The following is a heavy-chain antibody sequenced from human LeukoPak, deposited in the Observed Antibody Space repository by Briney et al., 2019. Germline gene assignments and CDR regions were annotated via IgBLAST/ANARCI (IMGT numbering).Heavy chain of an antibody. CDR1: GFTFSSYG. V-gene: IGHV3-23*01. Sequence: GGSLRLSCAASGFTFSSYGMSWVRQAPGKGLEWVSAISGSGGSTYYADSVKGRCTISRDNSKNTLYLQMNSLRAEDTAVYYCAKNSGITMVRGVIITVPYYYYYMDVWGKGTTVTISS. CDR3: AKNSGITMVRGVIITVPYYYYYMDV. D-gene: IGHD3-10*01. J-gene: IGHJ6*03. CDR2: ISGSGGST.